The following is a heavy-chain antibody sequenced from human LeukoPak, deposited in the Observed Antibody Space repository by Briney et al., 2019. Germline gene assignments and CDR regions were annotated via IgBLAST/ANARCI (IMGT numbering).Heavy chain of an antibody. V-gene: IGHV3-66*01. CDR2: IYSGGST. CDR1: GFSVSGYW. J-gene: IGHJ4*02. CDR3: AWRLNYYDSSGYSMVVDY. D-gene: IGHD3-22*01. Sequence: GGSLRLSCAVSGFSVSGYWMTWVRQAPGKGLEWVSVIYSGGSTYYADSVKGRFTISRDNSKNTLYLQMNSLRAEDTAVYYCAWRLNYYDSSGYSMVVDYWGQGTLVTVSS.